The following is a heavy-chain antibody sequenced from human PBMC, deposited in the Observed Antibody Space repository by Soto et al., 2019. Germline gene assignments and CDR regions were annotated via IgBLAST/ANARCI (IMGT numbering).Heavy chain of an antibody. CDR3: ARGVQIIVLLPAAIDY. V-gene: IGHV3-48*02. CDR1: GFTFSSYS. J-gene: IGHJ4*02. CDR2: IHNSSSTI. Sequence: EVQLVESGGGLVQPGESLRLSCAASGFTFSSYSMNWVRQAPGKGLEWVSYIHNSSSTIYYADSVRGRFTISRDNAKNSLYLQMNSLRDEDTAVYYWARGVQIIVLLPAAIDYWGQGTLVTVSS. D-gene: IGHD2-2*01.